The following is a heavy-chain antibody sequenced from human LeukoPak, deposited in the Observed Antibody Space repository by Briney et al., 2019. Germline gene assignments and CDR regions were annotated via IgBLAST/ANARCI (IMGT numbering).Heavy chain of an antibody. V-gene: IGHV4-39*07. CDR1: GGSISSSSYY. CDR3: ARGGRGSDY. J-gene: IGHJ4*02. Sequence: PSETLSLTCTVSGGSISSSSYYWGWIRQPPGKGLEWIGSIYYSGSTYYNPSLKSRVTISVDTSKNQFSLKLSSVTAADTAVYYCARGGRGSDYWGQGTLVTVSS. CDR2: IYYSGST. D-gene: IGHD2-15*01.